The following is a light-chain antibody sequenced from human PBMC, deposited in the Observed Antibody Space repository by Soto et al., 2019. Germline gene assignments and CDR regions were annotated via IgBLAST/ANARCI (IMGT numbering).Light chain of an antibody. Sequence: EIVMTQSPATLSVSPGARAPLSCRASQTVIRNLAWYQQNPGQTPRLLIFGASTRATGIPARFSGSGSGTDFTLTISSLEPEDFAVYYCQQRSNPITFGQGTRLEIK. CDR2: GAS. J-gene: IGKJ5*01. CDR3: QQRSNPIT. CDR1: QTVIRN. V-gene: IGKV3-15*01.